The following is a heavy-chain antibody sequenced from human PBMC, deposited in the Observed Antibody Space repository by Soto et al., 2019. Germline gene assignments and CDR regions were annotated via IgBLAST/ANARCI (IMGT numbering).Heavy chain of an antibody. CDR1: GGSISSGGYY. V-gene: IGHV4-31*03. J-gene: IGHJ6*02. D-gene: IGHD3-22*01. Sequence: LSLTCTVSGGSISSGGYYWSWIRQHPGKGLEWIGYIYYSGSTYYNPSLKSRVTISVDTSKNQFSLKLSSVTAADTAVYYCARGQVYYYDSSGYPLYYGMDVWGQGTTVTVSS. CDR2: IYYSGST. CDR3: ARGQVYYYDSSGYPLYYGMDV.